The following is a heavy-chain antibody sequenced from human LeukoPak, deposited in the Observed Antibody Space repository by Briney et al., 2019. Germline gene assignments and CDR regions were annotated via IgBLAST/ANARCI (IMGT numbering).Heavy chain of an antibody. D-gene: IGHD3/OR15-3a*01. CDR1: GGSFSGYY. Sequence: SETLSLTCAVYGGSFSGYYWSWIRQPPGKGLEWIGNIYYSGSTYYNPSLKSRVTISVDTSKNQFSLKLTSVTAADTAVYYCARQTGSGLFILPGGQGTLVTVSS. J-gene: IGHJ4*02. CDR2: IYYSGST. V-gene: IGHV4-34*01. CDR3: ARQTGSGLFILP.